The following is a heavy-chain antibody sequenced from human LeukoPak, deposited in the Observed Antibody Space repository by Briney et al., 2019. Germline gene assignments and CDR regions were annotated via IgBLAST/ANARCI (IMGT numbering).Heavy chain of an antibody. CDR3: ARDHWSHYYGSGGENYFDP. D-gene: IGHD3-10*01. CDR2: ISGFNAYT. J-gene: IGHJ5*02. CDR1: GYSFTMYG. Sequence: GASVKVSCKASGYSFTMYGISWVRQAPGQGLEWMGWISGFNAYTNYAQKLQGRVTMTTGTSTSTAYMEVRGLRSDDTAVYYCARDHWSHYYGSGGENYFDPWGQGTLVTVSS. V-gene: IGHV1-18*01.